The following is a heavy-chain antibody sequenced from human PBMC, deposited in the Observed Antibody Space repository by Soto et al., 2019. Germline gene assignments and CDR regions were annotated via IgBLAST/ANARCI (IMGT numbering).Heavy chain of an antibody. D-gene: IGHD6-6*01. CDR3: ARARLSNGDPNIYFFYGLDV. J-gene: IGHJ6*02. V-gene: IGHV1-69*01. Sequence: QVQLVQSGAEARRPGSSVQVSCKASGDMFRNSAFTWVRQAPGQGLDWMGVIIPLFHKTSVAQKFQGRLTFTADASTSDVYMEVSRLTSEDTAVYYCARARLSNGDPNIYFFYGLDVWGQGTTVTVSS. CDR1: GDMFRNSA. CDR2: IIPLFHKT.